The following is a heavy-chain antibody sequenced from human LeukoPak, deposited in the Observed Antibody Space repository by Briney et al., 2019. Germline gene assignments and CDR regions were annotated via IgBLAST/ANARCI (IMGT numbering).Heavy chain of an antibody. D-gene: IGHD3-10*01. CDR2: IYTSGST. J-gene: IGHJ3*02. Sequence: PSETLSLTCTVSGGSISSYYWSWIRQPAGKGLEWIGRIYTSGSTNYNPSLKSRVTISVDTSKNQFSLKLSSVTAADTAVYYCARHDLFPVRVAFDIWGQGTMVTVSS. CDR1: GGSISSYY. CDR3: ARHDLFPVRVAFDI. V-gene: IGHV4-4*07.